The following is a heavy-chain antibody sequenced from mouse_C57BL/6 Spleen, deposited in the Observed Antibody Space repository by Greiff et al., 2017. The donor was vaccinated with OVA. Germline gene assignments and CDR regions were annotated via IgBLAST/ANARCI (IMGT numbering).Heavy chain of an antibody. D-gene: IGHD1-1*01. V-gene: IGHV5-16*01. CDR2: INYDGSST. CDR1: GFTFSDYY. Sequence: EVKLLESEGGLVQPGRSLKLSCTASGFTFSDYYMAWVRQVPEKGLEWVANINYDGSSTYYLDTLKSRFIISRDNAKNILYLQMSSLKSEDTATYYCAREGDYYGSSYEDWYFDVWGTGTTVTVSS. CDR3: AREGDYYGSSYEDWYFDV. J-gene: IGHJ1*03.